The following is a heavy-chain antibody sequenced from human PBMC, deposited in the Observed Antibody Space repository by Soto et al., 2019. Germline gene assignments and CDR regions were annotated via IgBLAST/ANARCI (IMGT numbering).Heavy chain of an antibody. CDR3: ARDSQRYTAMVYYGMDV. CDR2: ISYDGSNK. CDR1: GFTFSSYA. J-gene: IGHJ6*02. D-gene: IGHD5-18*01. Sequence: PGGSLRLSCAASGFTFSSYAMHWVRQAPGKGLEWVAVISYDGSNKYYADSVNGRFTISRDNSNNTLYLQMNSLRAEDTAVYYCARDSQRYTAMVYYGMDVWGQGTTVTVSS. V-gene: IGHV3-30-3*01.